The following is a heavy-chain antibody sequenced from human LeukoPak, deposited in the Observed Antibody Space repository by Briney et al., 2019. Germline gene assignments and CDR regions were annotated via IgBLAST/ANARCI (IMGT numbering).Heavy chain of an antibody. V-gene: IGHV4-59*01. CDR1: GGSISGYY. Sequence: SETLSLTCTVSGGSISGYYWTWIRQPPGKGLEYIGYIYYSGSTNHNPSLKSRVTISVDTSKNQFSLKLSSVTAADTAVYYCARGRYTFVYWGQGTLVTVSS. CDR3: ARGRYTFVY. CDR2: IYYSGST. J-gene: IGHJ4*02. D-gene: IGHD1-1*01.